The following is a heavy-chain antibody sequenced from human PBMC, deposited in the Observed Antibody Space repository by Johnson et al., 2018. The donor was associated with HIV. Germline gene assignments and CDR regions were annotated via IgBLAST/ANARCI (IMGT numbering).Heavy chain of an antibody. CDR1: GFTFSSYA. Sequence: VQLVESGGGLVQPGGSLRLSCAASGFTFSSYAMHWVRQAPGKGLEYVSAISSNGGSTYYANSVKGRFTISRDNSKNTLYLQMNSLRVEDTAVYYCVRENDLVPVAGTIWGQGTMVTVSS. V-gene: IGHV3-64*01. J-gene: IGHJ3*02. D-gene: IGHD6-19*01. CDR2: ISSNGGST. CDR3: VRENDLVPVAGTI.